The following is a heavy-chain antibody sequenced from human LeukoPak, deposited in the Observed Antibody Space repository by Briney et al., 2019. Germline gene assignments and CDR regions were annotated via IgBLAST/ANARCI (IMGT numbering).Heavy chain of an antibody. Sequence: KPSETLSLTCAVYGGSFSGYYWSWIRQPPGKGLEWIGEINHSGSTNYNPSLKSRVTISVDTSKNQFSLKLSSVTAADTAVYYCAKIRSSVGDYWGQGTLVTVSS. V-gene: IGHV4-34*01. D-gene: IGHD6-19*01. CDR1: GGSFSGYY. CDR3: AKIRSSVGDY. J-gene: IGHJ4*02. CDR2: INHSGST.